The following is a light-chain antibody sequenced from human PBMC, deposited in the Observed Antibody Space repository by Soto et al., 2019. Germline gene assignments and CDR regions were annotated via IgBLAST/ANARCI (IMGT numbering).Light chain of an antibody. CDR3: HQYNNWPRT. CDR1: QSVSSY. J-gene: IGKJ1*01. V-gene: IGKV3-11*01. Sequence: EIVLTQSPATLSLSPGERATLSCRASQSVSSYLAWYQQKPGQAPRLLIYDASNRATGIPARFSGSGSGTDFTLTISSLEPEDFAIYYCHQYNNWPRTVGQGTKVDIK. CDR2: DAS.